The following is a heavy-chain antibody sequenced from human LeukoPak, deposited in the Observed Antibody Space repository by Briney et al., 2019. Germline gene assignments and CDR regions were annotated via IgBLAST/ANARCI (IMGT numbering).Heavy chain of an antibody. J-gene: IGHJ4*02. Sequence: GGSLRLSCAASGFTFSTYAMTWVRQAPGKGLEWVSTITASRDYTYYADSVKGRFTISRDNSKNTLYLQMNSLRAEDTAVYYCAKFGSSWYQGYFDYWGQGTLVTVSS. D-gene: IGHD6-13*01. CDR3: AKFGSSWYQGYFDY. CDR2: ITASRDYT. CDR1: GFTFSTYA. V-gene: IGHV3-23*01.